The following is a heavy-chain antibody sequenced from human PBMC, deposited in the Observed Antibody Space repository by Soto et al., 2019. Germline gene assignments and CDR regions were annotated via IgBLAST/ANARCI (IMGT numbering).Heavy chain of an antibody. V-gene: IGHV1-69*12. CDR1: GGTFRSYA. D-gene: IGHD3-3*02. CDR2: IIPLFRTP. J-gene: IGHJ6*02. CDR3: ARDNGRPQLGGNYYYITDV. Sequence: QVQLVQSGAEVKEPGSSVKISCQASGGTFRSYALSWVRQAPGQGLEWMGGIIPLFRTPDYAQKFQGRVTITADESTSTAYMELSSLRYEDTAIYYCARDNGRPQLGGNYYYITDVWGQGTTITVSS.